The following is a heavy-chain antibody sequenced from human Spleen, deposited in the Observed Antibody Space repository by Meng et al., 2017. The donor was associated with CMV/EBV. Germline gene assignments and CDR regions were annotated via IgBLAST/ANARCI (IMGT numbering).Heavy chain of an antibody. V-gene: IGHV3-53*01. CDR1: GFTVSSNY. D-gene: IGHD2-15*01. Sequence: GESLKISCAASGFTVSSNYMSWVRQAPGKGLEWVSVIYSGGSTYYADSVKGRFTISRDNTKNSLSLQMNSLRAEDTAFYYCARDGGYCTGDSCFWPYYFDFWGQGALVTVSS. CDR2: IYSGGST. J-gene: IGHJ4*02. CDR3: ARDGGYCTGDSCFWPYYFDF.